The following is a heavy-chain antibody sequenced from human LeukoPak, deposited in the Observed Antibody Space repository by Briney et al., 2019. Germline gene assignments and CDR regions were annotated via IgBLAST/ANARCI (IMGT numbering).Heavy chain of an antibody. D-gene: IGHD1-26*01. CDR3: ARGYSGSYRGGY. CDR2: ISSSSSYI. Sequence: GGSLRLSCAASGFTFSSYSMNWVRQAPGKGLESVSSISSSSSYIYYADSVKGRFTISRDNAKNSLYLQMNSLRAEDTAVYYCARGYSGSYRGGYWGQGTLVTVSS. CDR1: GFTFSSYS. J-gene: IGHJ4*02. V-gene: IGHV3-21*01.